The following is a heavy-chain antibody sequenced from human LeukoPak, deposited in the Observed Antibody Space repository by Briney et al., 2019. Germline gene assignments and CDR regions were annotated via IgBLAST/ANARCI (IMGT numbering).Heavy chain of an antibody. Sequence: PGGSLRLPCAASGCTFSSYAMSWVRQAPGKGLEWVSAISGSGGSTYYADSVKGRFTISRDNSKNTLYLQMNSLRAEDTAVYYCANQAAALNSYWGQGTLVTVSS. V-gene: IGHV3-23*01. D-gene: IGHD6-13*01. CDR1: GCTFSSYA. J-gene: IGHJ4*02. CDR3: ANQAAALNSY. CDR2: ISGSGGST.